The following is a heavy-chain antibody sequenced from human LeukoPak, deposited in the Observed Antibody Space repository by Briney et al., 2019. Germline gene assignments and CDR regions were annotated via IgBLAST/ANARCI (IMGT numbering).Heavy chain of an antibody. D-gene: IGHD5-24*01. CDR2: FDPEDGET. CDR3: ATVPRRDGYKGLDY. Sequence: GASVKVSCKVSGYTLTELSMHWVRQAPGKGLEWMGGFDPEDGETIYAQKFQGRVTMTEDTSTDTAYMELSSLRSEDTAVYYCATVPRRDGYKGLDYRGQGTLVTVSS. V-gene: IGHV1-24*01. CDR1: GYTLTELS. J-gene: IGHJ4*02.